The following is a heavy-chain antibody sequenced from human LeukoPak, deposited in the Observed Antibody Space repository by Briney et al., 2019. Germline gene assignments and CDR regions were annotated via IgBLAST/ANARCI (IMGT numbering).Heavy chain of an antibody. Sequence: SETLSLTCTVSGGSISSVGYYWSWIRQPPGKGLEWIGYIYGSGSTYYNPSLQSRVIISVDRSKNQFSLKLSSVTAADTAVYYCARRITAAGLFDYWGQGTLVTVSS. J-gene: IGHJ4*02. CDR1: GGSISSVGYY. CDR3: ARRITAAGLFDY. CDR2: IYGSGST. D-gene: IGHD6-13*01. V-gene: IGHV4-30-2*01.